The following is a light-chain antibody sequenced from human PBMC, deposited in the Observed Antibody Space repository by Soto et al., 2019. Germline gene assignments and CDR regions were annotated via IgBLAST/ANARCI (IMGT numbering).Light chain of an antibody. CDR2: SAS. Sequence: EIVLTQSPGTLSLSPGERATLSCRASQSVSSGSLAWYQQKPGQAPGLLIYSASSRAAGIPDRFSGSGSGTAFTLTISRLEPEDFSVYYCQHYGSSMYTFGQGTKLEIK. CDR1: QSVSSGS. J-gene: IGKJ2*01. CDR3: QHYGSSMYT. V-gene: IGKV3-20*01.